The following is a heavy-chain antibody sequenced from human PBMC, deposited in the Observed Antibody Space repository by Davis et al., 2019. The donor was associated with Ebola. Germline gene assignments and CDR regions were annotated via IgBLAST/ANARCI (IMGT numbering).Heavy chain of an antibody. J-gene: IGHJ4*02. V-gene: IGHV3-23*01. Sequence: GESLKISCASSGFTLGSYPMSWVRQAPGKGLEWVATINDNGATSYYADSVRGRFTISRDDSKNTVFLQMNSLRAEDTAIYYCARNWKCKHWGQGTLVTVSS. CDR3: ARNWKCKH. CDR2: INDNGATS. D-gene: IGHD1-1*01. CDR1: GFTLGSYP.